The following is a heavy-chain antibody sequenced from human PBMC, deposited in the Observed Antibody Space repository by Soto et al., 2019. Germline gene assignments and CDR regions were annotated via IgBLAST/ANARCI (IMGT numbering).Heavy chain of an antibody. D-gene: IGHD3-9*01. CDR2: ISYDGSNK. J-gene: IGHJ5*02. Sequence: GGSLRLSCAASGFTFSSYGMHWVRQAPGKGLEWVAVISYDGSNKYYADSVKGRFTISRDNSKNTLYLQMNSLRAEDTAVYYCAKDPTGLRYFGPTQFDPWGQGTLVIVSS. CDR1: GFTFSSYG. V-gene: IGHV3-30*18. CDR3: AKDPTGLRYFGPTQFDP.